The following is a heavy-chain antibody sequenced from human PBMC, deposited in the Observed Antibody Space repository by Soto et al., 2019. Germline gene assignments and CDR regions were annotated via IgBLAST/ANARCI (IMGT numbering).Heavy chain of an antibody. J-gene: IGHJ5*02. Sequence: QVQLVESGGGVVQPGRSLRLSCAASGFTFSSYAMHWVRQAPGKGLEWVAVISYDGSNKYYADSVKGRFTISRDNSKNTLYLQMSSLRAEDTALYYCARDGGPLGTVSTGGWFDPWGQGTLVTVSS. V-gene: IGHV3-30-3*01. CDR3: ARDGGPLGTVSTGGWFDP. CDR2: ISYDGSNK. CDR1: GFTFSSYA. D-gene: IGHD4-17*01.